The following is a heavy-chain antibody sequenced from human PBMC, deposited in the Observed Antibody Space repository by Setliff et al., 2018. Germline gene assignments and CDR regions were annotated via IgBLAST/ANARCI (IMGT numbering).Heavy chain of an antibody. CDR3: SGQLLRYFDT. Sequence: ASVKVSCKASGYTFSDYGITWVRQAPGQGLEWMGWISIYTGNAYYAHKLQGRVTMTTDTSTDTAYLELRSLRSDDTAAYYCSGQLLRYFDTWGQGTLVTVSS. D-gene: IGHD2-2*01. J-gene: IGHJ4*02. V-gene: IGHV1-18*01. CDR2: ISIYTGNA. CDR1: GYTFSDYG.